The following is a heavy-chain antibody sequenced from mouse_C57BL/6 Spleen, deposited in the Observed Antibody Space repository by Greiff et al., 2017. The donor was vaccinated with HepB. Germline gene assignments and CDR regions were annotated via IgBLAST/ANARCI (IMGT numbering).Heavy chain of an antibody. CDR3: ARWGTYYGSSDAMDY. Sequence: VQLQQSGAELVRPGASVKLSCKASGYTFTDYYINWVKQRPGQGLEWIARIYPGSGNTYYNEKFKGKATLTAEKSSSTAYMQLSSLTSEDSAVYFCARWGTYYGSSDAMDYWGQGTSVTVSS. J-gene: IGHJ4*01. D-gene: IGHD1-1*01. V-gene: IGHV1-76*01. CDR1: GYTFTDYY. CDR2: IYPGSGNT.